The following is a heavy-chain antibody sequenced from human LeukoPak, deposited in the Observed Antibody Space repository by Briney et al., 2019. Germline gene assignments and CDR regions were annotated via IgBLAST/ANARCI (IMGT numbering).Heavy chain of an antibody. V-gene: IGHV4-59*01. CDR2: IYYSGST. Sequence: PSETLCLTCTVSGGSISSYYWSWIRQPPGKGLEWIGYIYYSGSTNYNPSLKSRVTISVDTSKNQFSLKLSSVTAADTAVYYCARAGGLYDFWSGYYYVYWGQGTLVTVSS. CDR3: ARAGGLYDFWSGYYYVY. D-gene: IGHD3-3*01. CDR1: GGSISSYY. J-gene: IGHJ4*02.